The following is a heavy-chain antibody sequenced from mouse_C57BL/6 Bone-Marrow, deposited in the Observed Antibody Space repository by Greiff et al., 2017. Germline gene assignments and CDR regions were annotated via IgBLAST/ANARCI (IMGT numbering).Heavy chain of an antibody. J-gene: IGHJ2*01. CDR1: GYTFTSYW. D-gene: IGHD4-1*01. CDR3: ERSGPLGRSFDY. V-gene: IGHV1-55*01. Sequence: VQLQQPGAALVKPGASVKMSCKASGYTFTSYWLTWVQQRPGQGLEWIGDIYPTSGRTNYNEKFKSKAIRTVDTSSNTAYMQLSSRTSEYSAVFYCERSGPLGRSFDYWGQGTTLTVSS. CDR2: IYPTSGRT.